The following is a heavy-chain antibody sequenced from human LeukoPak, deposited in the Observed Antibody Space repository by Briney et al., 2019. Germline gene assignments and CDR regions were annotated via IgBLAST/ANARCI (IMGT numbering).Heavy chain of an antibody. V-gene: IGHV1-2*02. CDR2: INPKSGGT. CDR3: ARGGYSYGYAYYYYYMDV. Sequence: ASVKVSCKASGYTFTGYYMHWVRQAPGQGLEWMGWINPKSGGTNYAQKFQGRVTMTRDTSISTAYMELSRLRSDDTAVYYCARGGYSYGYAYYYYYMDVWGKGTTVTISS. J-gene: IGHJ6*03. CDR1: GYTFTGYY. D-gene: IGHD5-18*01.